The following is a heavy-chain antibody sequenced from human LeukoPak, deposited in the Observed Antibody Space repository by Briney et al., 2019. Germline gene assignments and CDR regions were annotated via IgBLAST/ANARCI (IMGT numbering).Heavy chain of an antibody. CDR3: ARVKAGPSYSGSYYFDY. V-gene: IGHV1-18*01. CDR2: ISAYNGNT. Sequence: ASVKVSCKASGYTFTSYGISWVRQAPGQGLEWMGWISAYNGNTNYAQKLQGRVTMTTDTSTSTAYMELRSLRSDDTAVYYCARVKAGPSYSGSYYFDYWGQGTLVTVSS. CDR1: GYTFTSYG. D-gene: IGHD1-26*01. J-gene: IGHJ4*02.